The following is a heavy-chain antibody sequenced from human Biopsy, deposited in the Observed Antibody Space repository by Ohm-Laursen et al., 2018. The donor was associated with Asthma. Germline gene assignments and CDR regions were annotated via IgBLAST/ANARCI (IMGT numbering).Heavy chain of an antibody. CDR2: HDHEEGGT. D-gene: IGHD4-17*01. Sequence: ASAKDPCKISGYSLTDLSMHWVRQAPGQGLEWMGGHDHEEGGTVNARRFQGRVTMTEDTSTDTAYMELSSLSSDDTAVYYCASDFPKDYVRYNFQFWGQGTLVTVSS. J-gene: IGHJ4*02. CDR1: GYSLTDLS. V-gene: IGHV1-24*01. CDR3: ASDFPKDYVRYNFQF.